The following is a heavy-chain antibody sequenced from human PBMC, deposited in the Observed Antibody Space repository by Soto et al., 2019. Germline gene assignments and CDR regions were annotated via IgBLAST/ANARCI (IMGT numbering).Heavy chain of an antibody. D-gene: IGHD6-19*01. V-gene: IGHV4-38-2*02. CDR1: GYSIGNGYY. CDR3: ARGRRIQFWRSGY. CDR2: FYRSGRT. J-gene: IGHJ4*02. Sequence: SETLSLTCSVSGYSIGNGYYWGWIRQTPGKGLEWIGSFYRSGRTYSNPSLKSRISISMDTSKNQLSLNLTSVTAADTAVYFGARGRRIQFWRSGYWHQGTRGAVSS.